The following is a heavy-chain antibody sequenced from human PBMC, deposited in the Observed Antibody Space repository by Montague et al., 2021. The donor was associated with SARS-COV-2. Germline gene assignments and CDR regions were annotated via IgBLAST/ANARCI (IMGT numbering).Heavy chain of an antibody. Sequence: SETRSLTCTVSGGSITSSAYYWSWIRQSQGKGLEWIGTIYYSGNTYSNPSLKSRLTISMDTSKSQVSLKINSVTAADTAVYSCASLGSPAYCGGDCYVRDYGTDVWGQGTRVTVSS. J-gene: IGHJ6*02. V-gene: IGHV4-39*01. CDR1: GGSITSSAYY. D-gene: IGHD2-21*02. CDR3: ASLGSPAYCGGDCYVRDYGTDV. CDR2: IYYSGNT.